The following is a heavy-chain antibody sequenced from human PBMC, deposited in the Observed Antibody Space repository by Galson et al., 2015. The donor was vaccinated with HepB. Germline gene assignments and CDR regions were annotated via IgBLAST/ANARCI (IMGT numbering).Heavy chain of an antibody. CDR1: GGTFSSYA. CDR3: ARETPRITMIVVSNYFDY. J-gene: IGHJ4*02. D-gene: IGHD3-22*01. V-gene: IGHV1-69*13. Sequence: SVKVSCKASGGTFSSYAISWVRQAPGQGLEWMGGIIPIFGTANYAQKFQGRVTITADESTSTAYMELSSLRSEDTAVYYCARETPRITMIVVSNYFDYWGQGTLVTVSS. CDR2: IIPIFGTA.